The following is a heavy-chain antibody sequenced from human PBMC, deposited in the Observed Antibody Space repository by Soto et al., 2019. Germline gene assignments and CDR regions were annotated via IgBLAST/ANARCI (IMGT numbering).Heavy chain of an antibody. CDR3: ANLPAAQVY. CDR1: GFTFSSYG. Sequence: GGSLRLSCAASGFTFSSYGMHWVRQAPVKGLEWVAVISYDGSNKYYADSVKGRFTISRDNSKNTLYLQMNSLRAEDTAVYYCANLPAAQVYWGQGTLVTVSS. V-gene: IGHV3-30*18. J-gene: IGHJ4*02. CDR2: ISYDGSNK. D-gene: IGHD2-15*01.